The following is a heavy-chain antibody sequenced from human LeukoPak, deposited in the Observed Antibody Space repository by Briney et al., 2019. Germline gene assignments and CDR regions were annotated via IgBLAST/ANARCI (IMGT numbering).Heavy chain of an antibody. CDR2: INTNTGNP. Sequence: GASVKVSCKASGYTFTSYAMNWVRQAPGQGLEWMRWINTNTGNPTYAQGFTGRFVFSLDTSVSTAYLQISSLKAEDTAVYYCARDVASYYDFWSGYYPLYYYYYGMDVWSQGTTVTVSS. V-gene: IGHV7-4-1*02. CDR1: GYTFTSYA. J-gene: IGHJ6*02. CDR3: ARDVASYYDFWSGYYPLYYYYYGMDV. D-gene: IGHD3-3*01.